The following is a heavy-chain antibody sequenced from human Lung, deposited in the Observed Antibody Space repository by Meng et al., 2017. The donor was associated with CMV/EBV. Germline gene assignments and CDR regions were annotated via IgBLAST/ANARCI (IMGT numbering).Heavy chain of an antibody. CDR1: GYTFTTYD. J-gene: IGHJ6*02. Sequence: ASXXVSXKASGYTFTTYDINWVRQATGQGLEWMGWMNPNSGNTGYAQKFQGRVTLTRVTSISTAYMELSSLTSDDTAVYYCARTRIEVEPDGRKIKYYNYGMDVWXQGNXVTVSS. D-gene: IGHD2-2*01. CDR2: MNPNSGNT. CDR3: ARTRIEVEPDGRKIKYYNYGMDV. V-gene: IGHV1-8*01.